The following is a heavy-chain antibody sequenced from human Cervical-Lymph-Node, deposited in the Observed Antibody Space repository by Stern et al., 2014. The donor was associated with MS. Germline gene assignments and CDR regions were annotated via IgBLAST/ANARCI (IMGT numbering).Heavy chain of an antibody. D-gene: IGHD6-13*01. CDR2: INTTTGNP. J-gene: IGHJ4*02. CDR3: ARGRTNSWHPPSLFDY. Sequence: QVQLVQSGSELKKPGASVKVSCKASGFTFTRYVMNWVRQAPGQGLEWMGWINTTTGNPTYAQGFTGRFVFSLDTSGSTTYLQISSIKAEDTAVYYCARGRTNSWHPPSLFDYWSQGTLVTGS. CDR1: GFTFTRYV. V-gene: IGHV7-4-1*02.